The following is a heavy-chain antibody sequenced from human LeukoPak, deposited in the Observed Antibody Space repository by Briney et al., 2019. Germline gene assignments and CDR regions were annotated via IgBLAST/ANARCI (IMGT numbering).Heavy chain of an antibody. V-gene: IGHV1-69*01. CDR1: GGTFSSYA. D-gene: IGHD3-10*01. CDR2: IIPIFGTA. J-gene: IGHJ4*02. CDR3: ARGIMVRGVINYLDGNDY. Sequence: SVKVSCKASGGTFSSYAISWVRQAPGQGLEWMGGIIPIFGTANYAQKFQGRVTITADESTSTAYMELSSLRSEDTAVYYCARGIMVRGVINYLDGNDYWGQGTLVTVSS.